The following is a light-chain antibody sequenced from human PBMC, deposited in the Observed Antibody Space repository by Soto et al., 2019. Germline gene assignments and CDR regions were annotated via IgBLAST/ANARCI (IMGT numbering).Light chain of an antibody. CDR3: QQYGSSPIT. CDR2: DAS. J-gene: IGKJ5*01. Sequence: EIVFTQSPGTLSLSPGERATLSCRASQSVSSSYLAWYQQKPGQAPSLLIYDASRRATGIPDRFSGSGSGTDFTLTISRLEPEDFAVYYCQQYGSSPITFGQGTRLEIK. CDR1: QSVSSSY. V-gene: IGKV3-20*01.